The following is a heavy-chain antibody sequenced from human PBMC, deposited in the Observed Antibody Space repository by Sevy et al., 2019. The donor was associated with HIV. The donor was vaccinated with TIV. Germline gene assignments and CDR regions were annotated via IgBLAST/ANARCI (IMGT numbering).Heavy chain of an antibody. V-gene: IGHV3-23*01. CDR2: LSFSCGKI. D-gene: IGHD2-8*01. CDR1: GFNFNRYS. J-gene: IGHJ4*02. CDR3: AREGCTRPHDY. Sequence: GGSLRLSCAVSGFNFNRYSMSWVRQAPGKGLEWVSTLSFSCGKINYADSVKGRFIISRDDSKNTLYLQMNSLRAEDTAVYFCAREGCTRPHDYWGQGTLVTVYS.